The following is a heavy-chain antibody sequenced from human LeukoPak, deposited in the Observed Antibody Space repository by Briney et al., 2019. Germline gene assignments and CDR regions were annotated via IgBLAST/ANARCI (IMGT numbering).Heavy chain of an antibody. V-gene: IGHV3-30*02. Sequence: SGGSLRLPCTASGFTFRTSGRHWVRQAPGKGLEWVGFIQYYETEIYSADSVRGRFTFSRDNFKGTVYLQMNSLRVEDSAVYYCARESGATKIGQLLNYWGQGTLVSVSS. CDR2: IQYYETEI. J-gene: IGHJ4*02. CDR1: GFTFRTSG. D-gene: IGHD3-10*01. CDR3: ARESGATKIGQLLNY.